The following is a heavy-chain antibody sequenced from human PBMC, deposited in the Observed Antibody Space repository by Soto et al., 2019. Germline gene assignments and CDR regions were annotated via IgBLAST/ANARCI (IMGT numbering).Heavy chain of an antibody. D-gene: IGHD3-10*01. CDR2: IDWDGTE. CDR3: AKDMENGYNPYYYYGMDV. J-gene: IGHJ6*02. V-gene: IGHV2-70*04. Sequence: SGPTLVNPTQTLTLTCSFSGFSLRGSGMRVSWLRQPPGKALEWLARIDWDGTEYYTTSLKTRLTIAKDSSKNQVVLTMTNVDPDDTALYYCAKDMENGYNPYYYYGMDVWGQGTTVTVSS. CDR1: GFSLRGSGMR.